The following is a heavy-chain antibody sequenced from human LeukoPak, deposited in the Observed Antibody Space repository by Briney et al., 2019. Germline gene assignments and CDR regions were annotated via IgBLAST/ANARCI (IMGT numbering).Heavy chain of an antibody. CDR1: GFTLSSSA. J-gene: IGHJ4*02. CDR3: AKQLGYCSDGSCYFPY. V-gene: IGHV3-23*01. D-gene: IGHD2-15*01. Sequence: GGCLRLSCAASGFTLSSSAVSWVRQAPGKGLEWVSAISNNGGYTYYADSVQGRFTISRDNSKSTLCLQMNSLRAEDTAVYYCAKQLGYCSDGSCYFPYWGQGTLVTVSS. CDR2: ISNNGGYT.